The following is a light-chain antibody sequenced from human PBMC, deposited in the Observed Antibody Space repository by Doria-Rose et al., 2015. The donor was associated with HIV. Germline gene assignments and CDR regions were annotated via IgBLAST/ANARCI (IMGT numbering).Light chain of an antibody. CDR3: QQYYSYPRA. J-gene: IGKJ5*01. Sequence: IRMTQSPSSFSASTGDRVTITCRASQGISSYLAWYQQKPGKAPNLLIYAASTLQSGVPSRFGGSGSGTDFTLTISCLQSEDFATYYCQQYYSYPRAFGQGTR. V-gene: IGKV1-8*01. CDR2: AAS. CDR1: QGISSY.